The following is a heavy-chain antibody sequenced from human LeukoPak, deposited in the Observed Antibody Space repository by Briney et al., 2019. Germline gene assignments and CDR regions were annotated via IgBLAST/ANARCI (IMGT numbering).Heavy chain of an antibody. CDR3: TRGKYGGYFIDY. V-gene: IGHV3-74*01. Sequence: GGSLRLSCAASGFTVSNNYMSWVRQAPGKGLEWVSRIKPDGSDTNYADSVKGRFTISRDNAKNTVYLQMNSLRAEDTAVYYCTRGKYGGYFIDYWGQGTLVTVSS. J-gene: IGHJ4*02. D-gene: IGHD5-12*01. CDR2: IKPDGSDT. CDR1: GFTVSNNY.